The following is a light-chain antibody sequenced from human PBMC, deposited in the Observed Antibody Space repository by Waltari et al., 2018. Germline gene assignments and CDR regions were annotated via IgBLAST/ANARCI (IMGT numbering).Light chain of an antibody. CDR1: TSNIGANL. J-gene: IGLJ3*02. V-gene: IGLV1-47*02. CDR3: AVWDERVRGRV. CDR2: NTN. Sequence: QSVLTQPPSASGTPGQRVTISCSGSTSNIGANLVYWYQQLPGKAPKLLIYNTNQRPSGVPDRFADSKSGTSASLAISGLRSEDEAEYYCAVWDERVRGRVFGGGTKLTVL.